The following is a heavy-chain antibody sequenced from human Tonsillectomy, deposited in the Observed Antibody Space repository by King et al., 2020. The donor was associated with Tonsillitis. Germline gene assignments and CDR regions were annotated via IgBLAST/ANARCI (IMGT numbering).Heavy chain of an antibody. D-gene: IGHD4-23*01. Sequence: QLQESGPGLVKPSETLSLTCAVSGYSIDSGYYWGWVRQPPGQGLEWIGNIYQNGSTYYNPSLKSRVAVSVDTSSNQFSLKLTSVTAADTAVYYCARVDGSPLVTPVPFDYWGQGTLVIVSS. CDR2: IYQNGST. CDR1: GYSIDSGYY. J-gene: IGHJ4*02. CDR3: ARVDGSPLVTPVPFDY. V-gene: IGHV4-38-2*01.